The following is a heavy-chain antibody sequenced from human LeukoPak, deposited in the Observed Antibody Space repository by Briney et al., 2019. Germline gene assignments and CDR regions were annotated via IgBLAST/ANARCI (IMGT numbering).Heavy chain of an antibody. CDR1: GGSISSYY. CDR2: IYTSGST. J-gene: IGHJ4*02. V-gene: IGHV4-4*07. CDR3: ARVGYDILTGYSGLFD. D-gene: IGHD3-9*01. Sequence: KTSETLSLTCTVSGGSISSYYWSWIRQPAGKGLEWIGRIYTSGSTNYNPSLKSRVTMSVDTSKNQFSLKLSSVTAADTAVYYCARVGYDILTGYSGLFDWGQGTLVTVSS.